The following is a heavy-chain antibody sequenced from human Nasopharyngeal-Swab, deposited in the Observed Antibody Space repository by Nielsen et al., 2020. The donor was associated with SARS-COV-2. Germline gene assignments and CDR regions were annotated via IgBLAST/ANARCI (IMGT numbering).Heavy chain of an antibody. D-gene: IGHD1-1*01. CDR1: GFTFSTYA. Sequence: GGSLRLSCTASGFTFSTYAMSWVRQAPGKGLEWVSGIGGSGRSTYYADSVKGRFTISRDNSKNTLYLQMNSLRADDTAVYYCAKRRGQLLASYHFDQWGQGTLVTVSS. J-gene: IGHJ4*02. CDR3: AKRRGQLLASYHFDQ. V-gene: IGHV3-23*01. CDR2: IGGSGRST.